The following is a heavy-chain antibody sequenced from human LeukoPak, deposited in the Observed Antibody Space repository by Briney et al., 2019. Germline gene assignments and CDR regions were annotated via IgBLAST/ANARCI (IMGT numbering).Heavy chain of an antibody. V-gene: IGHV1-2*02. CDR2: INPNSGGT. CDR3: ARGGCGGDCYSYYYYYGMDV. CDR1: GYIFTDYY. D-gene: IGHD2-21*02. Sequence: GASVKVSCKASGYIFTDYYLHWVRQAPGQGLEWMGWINPNSGGTNYAQKFQGRVTMTRDTSISTAYMELSRLRSDDTAVYYCARGGCGGDCYSYYYYYGMDVWGQGTTVTVSS. J-gene: IGHJ6*02.